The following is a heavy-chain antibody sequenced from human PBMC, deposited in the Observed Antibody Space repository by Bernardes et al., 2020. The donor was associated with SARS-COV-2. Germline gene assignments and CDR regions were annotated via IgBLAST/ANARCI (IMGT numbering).Heavy chain of an antibody. Sequence: SVNVSCKASGGPFSSYTISWLRQAPGQGLEWMGSIIPIRGIANYAQKFQGRVTNTADKSTSTAYMELSSLRSEDTAVYYCAKRQRDLDAFDIWGQGTMVTVSS. CDR3: AKRQRDLDAFDI. J-gene: IGHJ3*02. V-gene: IGHV1-69*02. CDR2: IIPIRGIA. D-gene: IGHD2-21*01. CDR1: GGPFSSYT.